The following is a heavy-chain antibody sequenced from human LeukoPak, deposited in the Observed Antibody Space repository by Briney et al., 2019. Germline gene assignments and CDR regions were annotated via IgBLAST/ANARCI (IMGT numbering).Heavy chain of an antibody. CDR3: ARVRRGSGYPVY. D-gene: IGHD3-22*01. CDR1: GGPFSGYY. J-gene: IGHJ4*02. V-gene: IGHV4-34*01. Sequence: SETLSLTCAVYGGPFSGYYWSWIRQPPGKGLEWIGEINHSGSTNYNPSLKSRVTISLDTSNNQFSLKLSSVTAAGTAVYYCARVRRGSGYPVYWGEGALVTVSS. CDR2: INHSGST.